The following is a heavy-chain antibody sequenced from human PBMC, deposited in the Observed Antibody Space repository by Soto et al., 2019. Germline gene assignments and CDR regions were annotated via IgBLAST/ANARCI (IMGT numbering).Heavy chain of an antibody. CDR1: GGSISSYY. CDR2: IYNSGSI. V-gene: IGHV4-59*01. CDR3: ARLLFGASNWFDP. Sequence: SETLSLTCTVSGGSISSYYWSRIRQPPGKGLEWIGYIYNSGSINYNPSLKSRVTISLDTSKNQFSLKLSSVTAADTAVYYCARLLFGASNWFDPWGQGTLVTVS. J-gene: IGHJ5*02. D-gene: IGHD3-10*01.